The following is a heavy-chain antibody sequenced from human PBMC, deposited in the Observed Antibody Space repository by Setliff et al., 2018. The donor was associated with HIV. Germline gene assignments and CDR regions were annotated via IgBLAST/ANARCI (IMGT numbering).Heavy chain of an antibody. CDR2: MNPNNGNT. V-gene: IGHV1-8*02. CDR3: ARVGPFAFDSSGYAEF. CDR1: GGTFSSYD. D-gene: IGHD3-22*01. Sequence: ASVKVSCKASGGTFSSYDINWVRQATGQGLEWMGWMNPNNGNTGYAQRLQGRVTVTTDTSTSTAYMELRGLRSDDTAVYFCARVGPFAFDSSGYAEFWGQGTLVTVSS. J-gene: IGHJ4*02.